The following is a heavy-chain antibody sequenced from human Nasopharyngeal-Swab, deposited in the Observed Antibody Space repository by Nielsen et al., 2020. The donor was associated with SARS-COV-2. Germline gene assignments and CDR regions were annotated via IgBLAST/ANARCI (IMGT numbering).Heavy chain of an antibody. D-gene: IGHD1-26*01. J-gene: IGHJ4*02. Sequence: ASVKVSCKVSGYTLTELSMHWVRQAPGKRLEWMGGFDPEDGETIYAQKFQGRVTMTEDTSTDTAYMELSSLRSEDTAVYYCATDYALGGATTVDYWGQGTLVTVSS. V-gene: IGHV1-24*01. CDR1: GYTLTELS. CDR3: ATDYALGGATTVDY. CDR2: FDPEDGET.